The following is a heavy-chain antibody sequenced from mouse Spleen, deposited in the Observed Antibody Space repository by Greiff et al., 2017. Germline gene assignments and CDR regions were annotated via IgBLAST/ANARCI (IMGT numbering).Heavy chain of an antibody. D-gene: IGHD1-2*01. J-gene: IGHJ2*01. CDR2: ISSGGST. CDR3: ARISLITTATFDY. Sequence: EVQGVESGGGLVKPGGSLKLSCAASGFTFSSYAMSWVRQTPEKRLEWVASISSGGSTYYPDSVKGRFTISRDNARNILYLQMSSLRSEDTAMYYCARISLITTATFDYWGQGTTLTVSS. CDR1: GFTFSSYA. V-gene: IGHV5-6-5*01.